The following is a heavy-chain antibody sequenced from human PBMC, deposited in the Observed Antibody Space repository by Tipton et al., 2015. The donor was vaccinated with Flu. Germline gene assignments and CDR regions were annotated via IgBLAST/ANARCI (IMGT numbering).Heavy chain of an antibody. CDR1: GFTFSSYA. CDR3: ARTEGWGYLDY. V-gene: IGHV3-30*04. D-gene: IGHD1-26*01. J-gene: IGHJ4*02. Sequence: SLRLSCAASGFTFSSYAMHWVRQAPGKGLEWVAVISYDGSNKYYADSVKGRFTISRDNSKNTLYLQMNSLRAEDTAVYYCARTEGWGYLDYWGQGTLVTASS. CDR2: ISYDGSNK.